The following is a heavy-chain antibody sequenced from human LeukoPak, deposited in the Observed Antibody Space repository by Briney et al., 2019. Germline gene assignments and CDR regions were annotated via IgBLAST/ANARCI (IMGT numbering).Heavy chain of an antibody. J-gene: IGHJ4*02. D-gene: IGHD4/OR15-4a*01. Sequence: ASETLSLTCTVSGDSMNDYYWSWTRQPPGKGLELIGYIYYTGSTNYNPSLKSRVTISIDTSKNQFSLKLSSVTAADTAVYFCARQQSYIYGAYSDYWGQGTLVTVSS. CDR2: IYYTGST. CDR1: GDSMNDYY. CDR3: ARQQSYIYGAYSDY. V-gene: IGHV4-59*01.